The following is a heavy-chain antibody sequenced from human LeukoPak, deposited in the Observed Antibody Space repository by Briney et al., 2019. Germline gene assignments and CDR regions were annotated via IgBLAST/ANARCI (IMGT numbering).Heavy chain of an antibody. CDR2: ISYDGDKK. Sequence: AGGSLRLSCAASGFTFRSYGMHWVRQAPGKELEWLAVISYDGDKKIYADSVKGRFIISRDNSKDMVYLQMNSLRPEDTAMYHCAEDPREKYSADYYYWLDPWGQGTLVTVSS. CDR3: AEDPREKYSADYYYWLDP. D-gene: IGHD1-26*01. V-gene: IGHV3-30*18. CDR1: GFTFRSYG. J-gene: IGHJ5*02.